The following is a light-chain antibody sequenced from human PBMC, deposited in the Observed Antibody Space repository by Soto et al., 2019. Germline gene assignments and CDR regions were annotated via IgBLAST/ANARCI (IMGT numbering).Light chain of an antibody. CDR2: VAS. Sequence: DIQMTQSPSSLSASVGDRVTITCRASQSISSLLNWYQQKPGKAPKFLIYVASSLQSGVPSRFSGSGSGTDFTLTISSLQPEDFANYYCQQSYSTPFTFGQGTKLEIK. J-gene: IGKJ2*01. CDR1: QSISSL. V-gene: IGKV1-39*01. CDR3: QQSYSTPFT.